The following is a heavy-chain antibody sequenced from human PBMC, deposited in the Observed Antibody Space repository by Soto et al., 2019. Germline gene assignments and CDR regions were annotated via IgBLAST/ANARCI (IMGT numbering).Heavy chain of an antibody. CDR3: AKMGSTHPYAPVFF. CDR1: GFSFSDYY. CDR2: ISGSGTNI. V-gene: IGHV3-11*01. J-gene: IGHJ4*02. Sequence: QVQLVESGGGVVKPGGSLRLSCSASGFSFSDYYMTWVRQAPGKGLEWISYISGSGTNIYYAESVEGRFTISRDNARNSLHQQMNDLRGGDPPRYCCAKMGSTHPYAPVFFWGQGTLFTVSS. D-gene: IGHD2-2*01.